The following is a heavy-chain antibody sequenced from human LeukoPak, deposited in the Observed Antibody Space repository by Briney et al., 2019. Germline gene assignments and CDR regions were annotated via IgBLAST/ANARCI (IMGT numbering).Heavy chain of an antibody. CDR3: ARGSAASRGWYFNL. D-gene: IGHD2-2*01. J-gene: IGHJ2*01. V-gene: IGHV1-18*01. CDR2: ISAYNGNT. Sequence: ASVKVSCTASGYTFTSYGISWVRHAPGPGLEWMGLISAYNGNTNYAQKPQGRVTMTTDTSTSTAYMELRSLRSDDTAVYYCARGSAASRGWYFNLWGRGTLVTVSS. CDR1: GYTFTSYG.